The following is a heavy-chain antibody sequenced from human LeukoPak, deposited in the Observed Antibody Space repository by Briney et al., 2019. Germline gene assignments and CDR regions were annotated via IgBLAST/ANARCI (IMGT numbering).Heavy chain of an antibody. V-gene: IGHV1-69*06. CDR1: GGTFSSYA. D-gene: IGHD2-21*01. CDR3: AVRAISSPNDY. CDR2: IIPIFGTA. J-gene: IGHJ4*02. Sequence: GSSVKISCKASGGTFSSYAISWVRQAPRQGLEWMGGIIPIFGTANYAQKFQGRVTITADKSTSTAYMELSSLRSEDTAVYYCAVRAISSPNDYWGQGTLVTVSS.